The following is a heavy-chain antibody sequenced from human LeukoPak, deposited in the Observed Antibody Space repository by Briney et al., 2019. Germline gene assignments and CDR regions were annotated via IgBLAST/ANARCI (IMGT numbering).Heavy chain of an antibody. CDR2: ISYDGSNK. Sequence: GGSLRLSCAASGFTFSSYGMHWVRQAPGKGLEWVAVISYDGSNKYYADSVKGRFTISGDNSKNTLYLQMNSLKTEDTAVYYCTTQIPPRITIFGVDLYYFDYWGQGTLVTVSS. D-gene: IGHD3-3*01. V-gene: IGHV3-30*03. CDR1: GFTFSSYG. CDR3: TTQIPPRITIFGVDLYYFDY. J-gene: IGHJ4*02.